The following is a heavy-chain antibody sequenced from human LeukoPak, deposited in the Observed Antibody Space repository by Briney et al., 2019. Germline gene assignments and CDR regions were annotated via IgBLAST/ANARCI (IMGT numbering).Heavy chain of an antibody. J-gene: IGHJ4*02. CDR1: GFTFSSYA. CDR2: ISGSDGNT. CDR3: AREHSSGYSDY. Sequence: GGSLRLSCAASGFTFSSYAMSWVRQAPGKGLEWVSAISGSDGNTYYADSVKGRFTISRDNSKNTLYLQMNSLRAEDTAVYYCAREHSSGYSDYWGQGTLVTVSS. D-gene: IGHD3-22*01. V-gene: IGHV3-23*01.